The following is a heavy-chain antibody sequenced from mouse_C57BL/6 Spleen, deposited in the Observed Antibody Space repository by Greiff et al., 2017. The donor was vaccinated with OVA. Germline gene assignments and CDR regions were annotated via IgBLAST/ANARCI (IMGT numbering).Heavy chain of an antibody. CDR2: INYDGSST. D-gene: IGHD4-1*01. V-gene: IGHV5-16*01. CDR3: ARNWDGAMDY. J-gene: IGHJ4*01. CDR1: GFTFSDYY. Sequence: DVKLVESEGGLVQPGSSMKLSCTASGFTFSDYYMAWVRQVPEKGLEWVANINYDGSSTYYLDSLKSRFIISRDNAKNILYLQMSSLKSEDTATYYCARNWDGAMDYWGQGTSVTVSS.